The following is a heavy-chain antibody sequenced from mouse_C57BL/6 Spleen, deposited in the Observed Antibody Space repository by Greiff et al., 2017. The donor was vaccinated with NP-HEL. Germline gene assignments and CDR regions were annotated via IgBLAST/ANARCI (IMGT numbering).Heavy chain of an antibody. CDR1: GYTFTSYW. CDR3: ERHSNCDAY. Sequence: QVQLQQPGAELVRPGTSVKLSCKASGYTFTSYWMHWVKQRPGQGLEWIGVIDPSASYTNYNQKFKGKATLTVDTSSSTAYMQLSSLTSEDSAVYYCERHSNCDAYWGQGTLVTVSA. V-gene: IGHV1-59*01. CDR2: IDPSASYT. J-gene: IGHJ3*01. D-gene: IGHD2-5*01.